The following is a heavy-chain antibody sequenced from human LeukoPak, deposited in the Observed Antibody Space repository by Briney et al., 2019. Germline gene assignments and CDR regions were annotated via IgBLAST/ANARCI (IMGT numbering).Heavy chain of an antibody. V-gene: IGHV3-23*01. Sequence: GGSLRLSCAASGFTFSSYAMHWVRQAPGKGLEWVSAISGSGGSTYYADSVKGRFTISRDNSKNTLYLQMNSLRAEDTAVYYCAKRNWNYDDAFDIWGQGTMVTVSS. CDR3: AKRNWNYDDAFDI. CDR2: ISGSGGST. D-gene: IGHD1-7*01. J-gene: IGHJ3*02. CDR1: GFTFSSYA.